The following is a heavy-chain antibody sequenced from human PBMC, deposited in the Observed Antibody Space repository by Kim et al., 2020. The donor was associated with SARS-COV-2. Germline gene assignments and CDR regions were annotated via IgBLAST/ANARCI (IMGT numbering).Heavy chain of an antibody. V-gene: IGHV4-59*01. Sequence: YNPPLKSRVTISVDTSENQFSLKLSSVTAADTAVYYCARVSGGNSNWFDPWGQGTLVTVSS. J-gene: IGHJ5*02. CDR3: ARVSGGNSNWFDP. D-gene: IGHD2-21*02.